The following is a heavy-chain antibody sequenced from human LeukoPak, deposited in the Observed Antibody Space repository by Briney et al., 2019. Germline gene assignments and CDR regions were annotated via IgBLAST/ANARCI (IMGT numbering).Heavy chain of an antibody. CDR1: GGSISSYY. CDR2: IYYSGST. D-gene: IGHD4/OR15-4a*01. J-gene: IGHJ4*02. V-gene: IGHV4-59*01. CDR3: ARDSNYPYYFDY. Sequence: ETLSLTCTVSGGSISSYYWSWIRQPPGKGLEWIGYIYYSGSTNYNPSLKSRVTISVDTSNNQFSLKLSSVTAADTAVYYCARDSNYPYYFDYWGQGTVVAVSS.